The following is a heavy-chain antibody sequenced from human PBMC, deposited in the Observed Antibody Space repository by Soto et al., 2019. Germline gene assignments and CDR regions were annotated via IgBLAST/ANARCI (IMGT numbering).Heavy chain of an antibody. D-gene: IGHD6-19*01. CDR3: ARYRYNSGTQDY. J-gene: IGHJ4*02. V-gene: IGHV3-7*03. CDR2: IKQDGSEK. Sequence: GGSLRLSCAASGFTFSSHWMSWVGQAPGKGLEWVANIKQDGSEKHYVDSVKGRLTISRDNAKNSLFLQMNSLGAEDTAVYYCARYRYNSGTQDYWGQGTLVTVSS. CDR1: GFTFSSHW.